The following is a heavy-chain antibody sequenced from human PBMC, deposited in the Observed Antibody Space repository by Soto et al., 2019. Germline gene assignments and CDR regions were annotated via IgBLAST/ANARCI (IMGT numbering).Heavy chain of an antibody. CDR2: IIPIFATV. V-gene: IGHV1-69*01. J-gene: IGHJ4*02. Sequence: QVQLVQSGSEVKKTGSSVKVSCKASGGSFSSNPISWVRQAPGQGLEWMAGIIPIFATVHYAQKFQCRVTITADESPSTAYMELTSLRSEDTAVDFCARGGRGYSSAPRYYFDYWGQGTRVTVSS. CDR3: ARGGRGYSSAPRYYFDY. CDR1: GGSFSSNP. D-gene: IGHD5-18*01.